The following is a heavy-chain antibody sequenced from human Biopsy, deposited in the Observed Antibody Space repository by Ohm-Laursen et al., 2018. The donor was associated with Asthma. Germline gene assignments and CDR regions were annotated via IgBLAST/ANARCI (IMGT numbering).Heavy chain of an antibody. CDR3: ARQVKSTVFGVSYKKFDF. CDR2: ISFDGSNK. Sequence: SLRLSCTASGFTFSNYGMHWVRQAPGKGLEWVAVISFDGSNKDFADSVKGRFTISRDNSKNTMYLEMNSLRAEDTAVYYCARQVKSTVFGVSYKKFDFWGQGTLVAVSS. CDR1: GFTFSNYG. V-gene: IGHV3-30*03. J-gene: IGHJ4*02. D-gene: IGHD3-3*01.